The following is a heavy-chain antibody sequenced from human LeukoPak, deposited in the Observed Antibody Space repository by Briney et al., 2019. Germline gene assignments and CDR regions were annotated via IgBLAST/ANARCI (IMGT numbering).Heavy chain of an antibody. CDR1: VYNLIDYY. CDR2: INPHTGDK. Sequence: ASVKVSCKASVYNLIDYYMYWVRQAPGQGLEWMGWINPHTGDKLYAQKFQGRVSMTRDTSINTAYMEVSRLTSDDTAVYYCARMGSAIDYWGQGTLVTVSS. D-gene: IGHD1-26*01. CDR3: ARMGSAIDY. J-gene: IGHJ4*02. V-gene: IGHV1-2*02.